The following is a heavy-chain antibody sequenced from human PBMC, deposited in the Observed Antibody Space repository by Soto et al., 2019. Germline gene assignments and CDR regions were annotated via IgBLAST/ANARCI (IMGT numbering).Heavy chain of an antibody. CDR3: TRQTGDGAFDI. D-gene: IGHD7-27*01. CDR2: IRSKANSYAT. V-gene: IGHV3-73*01. J-gene: IGHJ3*02. CDR1: GFTFSGSA. Sequence: GGSLRLSCAASGFTFSGSAMHWVRQASGKGLEWVGRIRSKANSYATAYAASVKGRFTISRDDSKNTAYLQMNSLKTEDTAVYYCTRQTGDGAFDIWGQGTMVTVSS.